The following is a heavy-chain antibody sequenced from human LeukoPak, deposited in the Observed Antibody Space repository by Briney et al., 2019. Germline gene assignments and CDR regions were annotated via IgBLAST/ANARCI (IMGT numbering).Heavy chain of an antibody. Sequence: SETLSLTCTVSGDSISSYYWNWIRQPAGKGLEWIGRFYARGSTNYNPSLKSRVTMSVDTSKNQFSLKLSSVTAADTAVYYCARDSPITGADLDYWGQGTLVTVSS. CDR3: ARDSPITGADLDY. J-gene: IGHJ4*02. D-gene: IGHD3-10*01. CDR1: GDSISSYY. CDR2: FYARGST. V-gene: IGHV4-4*07.